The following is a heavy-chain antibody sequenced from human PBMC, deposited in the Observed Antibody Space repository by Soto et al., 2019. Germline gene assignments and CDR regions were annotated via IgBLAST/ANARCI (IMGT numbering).Heavy chain of an antibody. V-gene: IGHV1-69*01. D-gene: IGHD2-21*02. J-gene: IGHJ6*01. Sequence: QVQLVQSGAEVKKPGSSVKVSCKASGGTFSSYAISWVRQAPGQGLELMGGIIPIFGTANYAQKFQGRVTITPDESKSTSDMELSSLRSEDTAVYYCERETLSYLCGGDCYALHSPYYYGMDVWGQGTTVTVSS. CDR2: IIPIFGTA. CDR1: GGTFSSYA. CDR3: ERETLSYLCGGDCYALHSPYYYGMDV.